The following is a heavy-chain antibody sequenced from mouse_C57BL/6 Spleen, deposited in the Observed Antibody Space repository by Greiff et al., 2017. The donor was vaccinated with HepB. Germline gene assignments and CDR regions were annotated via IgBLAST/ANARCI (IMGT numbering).Heavy chain of an antibody. V-gene: IGHV1-42*01. CDR1: GYSFTGYY. CDR2: INPSTGGT. CDR3: ARAYYGNYFDY. J-gene: IGHJ2*01. D-gene: IGHD2-10*01. Sequence: EVKLMESGPELVKPGASVKISCKASGYSFTGYYMNWVKQSPEKSLEWIGEINPSTGGTTYNQKFKAKATLTVDKSSSTAYMQLKSLTSEDSAVYYCARAYYGNYFDYWGQGTTLTVSS.